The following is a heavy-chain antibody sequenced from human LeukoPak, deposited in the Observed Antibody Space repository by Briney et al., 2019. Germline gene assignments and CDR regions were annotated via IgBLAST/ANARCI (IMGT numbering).Heavy chain of an antibody. Sequence: GESRKISCKGSGYSFTSYSMGWERQMPGKGLEWMGIIYPGGSDTRYSPSFQGQVTISADKSISTAYLQWSSLKASDAAMYYCASLGSGYEGLSYWGQGTLVTVSS. V-gene: IGHV5-51*01. J-gene: IGHJ4*02. CDR1: GYSFTSYS. CDR3: ASLGSGYEGLSY. D-gene: IGHD5-12*01. CDR2: IYPGGSDT.